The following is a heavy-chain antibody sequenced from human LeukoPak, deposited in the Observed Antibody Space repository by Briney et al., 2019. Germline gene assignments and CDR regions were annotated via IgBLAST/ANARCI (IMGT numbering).Heavy chain of an antibody. V-gene: IGHV1-18*01. CDR3: ARVPTYYDILTGYLSPYFDY. Sequence: ASVKVSCKASGYTFTSYGISWVRQAPGQGLEWMGWISAYNSNTNYAQKLQGRVTMTTDTSTSTAYMELRSLRSDDTAVYYCARVPTYYDILTGYLSPYFDYWGQGTLVTVSS. CDR1: GYTFTSYG. D-gene: IGHD3-9*01. CDR2: ISAYNSNT. J-gene: IGHJ4*02.